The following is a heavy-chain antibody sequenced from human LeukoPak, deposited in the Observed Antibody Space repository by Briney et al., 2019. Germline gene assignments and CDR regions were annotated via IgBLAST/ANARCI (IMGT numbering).Heavy chain of an antibody. CDR1: GFTFSSFW. CDR2: INQDGGEK. Sequence: GGSLRLSCVASGFTFSSFWMSWVRQAPGKGPEWVANINQDGGEKYYVDSVKGRFAISRDNSKNTLYLQMNSLRAEDTAVYYCARDMVTDYYDSSGYYLGGYYGMDVWGQGTTVTVSS. J-gene: IGHJ6*02. D-gene: IGHD3-22*01. CDR3: ARDMVTDYYDSSGYYLGGYYGMDV. V-gene: IGHV3-7*01.